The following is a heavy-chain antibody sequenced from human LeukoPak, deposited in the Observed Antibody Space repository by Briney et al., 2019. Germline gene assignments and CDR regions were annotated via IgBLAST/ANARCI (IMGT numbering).Heavy chain of an antibody. CDR2: INSDGSWT. J-gene: IGHJ4*02. CDR1: GNYW. V-gene: IGHV3-74*01. D-gene: IGHD2/OR15-2a*01. CDR3: VSFYETY. Sequence: GGSLRLSCAASGNYWMHWVRQVPGKGLVWVSHINSDGSWTSYADSVKGRFTISKDNAKNTVYLQMNSLRAEDTAIYYCVSFYETYWGRGTLVTVSS.